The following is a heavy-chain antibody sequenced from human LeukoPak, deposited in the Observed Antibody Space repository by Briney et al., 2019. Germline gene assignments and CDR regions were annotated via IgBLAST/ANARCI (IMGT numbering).Heavy chain of an antibody. CDR3: ARDSITLLRGFDF. CDR1: GDTFSGYY. CDR2: INANSGGT. D-gene: IGHD3-10*01. Sequence: ASVKVSCKSSGDTFSGYYLHWVRQAPGQGLEWMGWINANSGGTNYAQKFQGRVTMTRDTSISSVHMELGRLRSDDTAVYYCARDSITLLRGFDFWGQGTLVTVSS. J-gene: IGHJ4*02. V-gene: IGHV1-2*02.